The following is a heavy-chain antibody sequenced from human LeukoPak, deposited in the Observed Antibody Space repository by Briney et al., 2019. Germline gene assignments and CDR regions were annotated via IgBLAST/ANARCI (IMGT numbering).Heavy chain of an antibody. CDR1: GFTFSSYA. Sequence: PGGSLRLSCAASGFTFSSYAMRWVRQAPGKGLEWVSAISGSGGSTYCADCVKGRFTISRDNSKNTLYLQMNSLRAEDTAVYYCAKISLRRDYYDSSGYGFDIWGQGTMVTVSS. D-gene: IGHD3-22*01. CDR2: ISGSGGST. CDR3: AKISLRRDYYDSSGYGFDI. V-gene: IGHV3-23*01. J-gene: IGHJ3*02.